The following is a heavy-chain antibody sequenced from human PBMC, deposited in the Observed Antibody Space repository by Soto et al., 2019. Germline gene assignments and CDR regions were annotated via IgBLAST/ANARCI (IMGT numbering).Heavy chain of an antibody. D-gene: IGHD3-10*01. Sequence: GGSLRLACAASGFTFSSYAIHWVRQAPGKGLEWVAVISYDGSNKYYADSVKGRFTISRDNSKNTLYLQMNSLRAEDTAVYYCAREFAEELGPLDYWGQGTLVTVSS. CDR1: GFTFSSYA. V-gene: IGHV3-30-3*01. J-gene: IGHJ4*02. CDR3: AREFAEELGPLDY. CDR2: ISYDGSNK.